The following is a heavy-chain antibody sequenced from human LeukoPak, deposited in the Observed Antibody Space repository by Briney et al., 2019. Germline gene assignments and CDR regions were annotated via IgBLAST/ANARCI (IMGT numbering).Heavy chain of an antibody. J-gene: IGHJ5*02. CDR1: GYTFTGYY. CDR3: ARDYRIVPSTGQGWFGP. Sequence: GASVKVACKASGYTFTGYYMHWVRQAPGQGLEWVGWINPNSGGTNYAQKFQGRVTMTRDTSISTAYMELGRLRSDDTAVYYCARDYRIVPSTGQGWFGPWGQGTLVTVSS. CDR2: INPNSGGT. V-gene: IGHV1-2*02. D-gene: IGHD2-15*01.